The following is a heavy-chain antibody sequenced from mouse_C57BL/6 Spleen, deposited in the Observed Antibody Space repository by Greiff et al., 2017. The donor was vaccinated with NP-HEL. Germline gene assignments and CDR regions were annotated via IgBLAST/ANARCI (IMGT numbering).Heavy chain of an antibody. CDR2: IYPGDGDT. V-gene: IGHV1-82*01. Sequence: VQLQQSGPELVKPGASVKISCKASGYAFSSSWMNWVKQRPGKGLEWIGRIYPGDGDTNYNGKFKGKATLTADKSSSTAYMQLSSLTSEDSAVYFCAKGGLRDHFDYWGQGTTLTVSS. J-gene: IGHJ2*01. CDR1: GYAFSSSW. CDR3: AKGGLRDHFDY. D-gene: IGHD2-2*01.